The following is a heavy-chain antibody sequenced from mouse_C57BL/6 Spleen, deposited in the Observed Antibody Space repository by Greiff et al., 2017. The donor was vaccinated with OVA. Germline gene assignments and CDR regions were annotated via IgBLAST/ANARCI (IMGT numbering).Heavy chain of an antibody. CDR2: ISDGGSYT. D-gene: IGHD2-2*01. Sequence: EVQRVESGGGLVKPGGSLKLSCAASGFTFSSYAMSWVRQTPEKRLEWVATISDGGSYTYYPDNVKGRFTISRDNAKNNLYLQMSHLQSEDTAMYYCARDGYYDAMDYWGQGTSVTVSS. V-gene: IGHV5-4*01. J-gene: IGHJ4*01. CDR1: GFTFSSYA. CDR3: ARDGYYDAMDY.